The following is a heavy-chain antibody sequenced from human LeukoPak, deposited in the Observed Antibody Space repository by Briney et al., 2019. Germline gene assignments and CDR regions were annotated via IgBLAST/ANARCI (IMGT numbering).Heavy chain of an antibody. CDR1: GGSFSGYY. D-gene: IGHD4-23*01. CDR2: INHSGTT. V-gene: IGHV4-34*01. J-gene: IGHJ6*03. CDR3: ARWIGDYGGKGSNYYYYYYMDV. Sequence: SETLSLTCAVYGGSFSGYYWSWIRQPPGKGLEWIGEINHSGTTNYNPSLKSRVTISVDTSKNQFSLKLSSVTAADTAVYYCARWIGDYGGKGSNYYYYYYMDVWGKGTTVTVSS.